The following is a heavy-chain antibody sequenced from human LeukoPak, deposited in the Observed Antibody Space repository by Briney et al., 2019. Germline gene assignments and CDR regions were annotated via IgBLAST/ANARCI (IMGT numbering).Heavy chain of an antibody. CDR3: AREGSSSWYYYYYYYMDV. J-gene: IGHJ6*03. CDR1: GDSISSGDYY. D-gene: IGHD6-13*01. CDR2: IYYSGST. V-gene: IGHV4-30-4*08. Sequence: PSETLSLTCTVSGDSISSGDYYWSWIRQPPGKGLEWIGYIYYSGSTSYNPSLKSRVTISGDTSKNQFSLKLRSVTAADTAVYYCAREGSSSWYYYYYYYMDVWGKGTTVTVSS.